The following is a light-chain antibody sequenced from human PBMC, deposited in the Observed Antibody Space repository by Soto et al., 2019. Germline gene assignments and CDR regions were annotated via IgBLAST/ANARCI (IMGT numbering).Light chain of an antibody. CDR3: VLYMGSGIWG. V-gene: IGLV8-61*01. J-gene: IGLJ3*02. Sequence: QTVVTQEPSFSVSPGGTVTLTCGLSSGSVSTNYYPSWYQQTPGQAPRTLIYSTNTRSSGVPDRFSGSILGNKAALTITGAQVDDESHYYCVLYMGSGIWGFGGGTKVTV. CDR1: SGSVSTNYY. CDR2: STN.